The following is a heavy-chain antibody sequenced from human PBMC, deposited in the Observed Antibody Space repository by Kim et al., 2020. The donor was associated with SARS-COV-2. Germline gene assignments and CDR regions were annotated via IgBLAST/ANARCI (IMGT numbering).Heavy chain of an antibody. D-gene: IGHD3-22*01. CDR3: ARSEGDYYDSSGFDY. Sequence: SETLSLTCTVSGGSISSYYWSWIRQPPGKGLEWIGYIYYSGSTNYNPSLKSRVTISVDTSKNQFSLKLSSVTAADTAVYYCARSEGDYYDSSGFDYWGQGTLVTVSS. CDR1: GGSISSYY. CDR2: IYYSGST. V-gene: IGHV4-59*01. J-gene: IGHJ4*02.